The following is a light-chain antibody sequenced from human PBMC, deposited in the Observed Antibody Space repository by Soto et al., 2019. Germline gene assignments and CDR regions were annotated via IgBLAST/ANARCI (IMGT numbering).Light chain of an antibody. Sequence: DIHMTQSPSTLSASVGDRVTITCRASQSISSWLAWYQQKPGKAPKLLIYKASSLESGVPSRFSGSGPGTEFTLTISSLQPDDFATYYCQQYNSYSVTFGQGTKLEIK. J-gene: IGKJ2*01. CDR3: QQYNSYSVT. V-gene: IGKV1-5*03. CDR1: QSISSW. CDR2: KAS.